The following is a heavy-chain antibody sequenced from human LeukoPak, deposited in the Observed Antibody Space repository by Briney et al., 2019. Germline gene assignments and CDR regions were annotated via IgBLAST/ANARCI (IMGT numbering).Heavy chain of an antibody. D-gene: IGHD1-26*01. V-gene: IGHV1-2*02. CDR1: GYTFTGYF. J-gene: IGHJ4*02. Sequence: ASVKVSCKASGYTFTGYFVHWVRQAPGQGLQWMGWINPNTGGTNYAQKFQGRVTMTRDTSISTAYMDLSRLRSDDTAVYYCARGSIVGATFDYFDYWGQGALVTVSS. CDR2: INPNTGGT. CDR3: ARGSIVGATFDYFDY.